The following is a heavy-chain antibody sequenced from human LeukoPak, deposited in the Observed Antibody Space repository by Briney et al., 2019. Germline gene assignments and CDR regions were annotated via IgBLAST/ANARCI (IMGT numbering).Heavy chain of an antibody. CDR1: GGTFSSYA. J-gene: IGHJ6*02. Sequence: SVKVSCKASGGTFSSYAVSWVRQAPGQGLEWMGGIIPIFGTANYAQKFQGRVTITADESTSTAYMELSSLRSEDTAVYYCARDLIPDAYIVDGPLNYYYYYGMDVWGQGTTVTVSS. CDR3: ARDLIPDAYIVDGPLNYYYYYGMDV. CDR2: IIPIFGTA. V-gene: IGHV1-69*13. D-gene: IGHD2-15*01.